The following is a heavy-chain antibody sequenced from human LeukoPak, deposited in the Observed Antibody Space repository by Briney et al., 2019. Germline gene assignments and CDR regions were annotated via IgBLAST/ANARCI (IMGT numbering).Heavy chain of an antibody. CDR2: IYPGDSDT. V-gene: IGHV5-51*01. CDR1: GYRFTSYW. Sequence: GESLKISCKGSGYRFTSYWIGWVRQMPGKGLEWMGIIYPGDSDTRYSPSFQGQVTISADKSITTAYLQWSSLKASDTAMYYRARLYALPGNFDSWGQGTLVTVSS. D-gene: IGHD5/OR15-5a*01. J-gene: IGHJ4*02. CDR3: ARLYALPGNFDS.